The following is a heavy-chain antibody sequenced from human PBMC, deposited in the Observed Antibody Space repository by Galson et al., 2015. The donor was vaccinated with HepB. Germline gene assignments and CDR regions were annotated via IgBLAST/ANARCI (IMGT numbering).Heavy chain of an antibody. CDR1: GGTFSSYA. CDR3: AGGSTSGGSYFGVGGYGMDV. CDR2: IIPILGIA. Sequence: SVKVSCKASGGTFSSYAISWVRQAPGQGLEWMGRIIPILGIANYAQKFQGRVTITADKSTSTAYMELSSLRSEDTAGYYCAGGSTSGGSYFGVGGYGMDVWGQGTTVTVSS. V-gene: IGHV1-69*04. J-gene: IGHJ6*02. D-gene: IGHD1-26*01.